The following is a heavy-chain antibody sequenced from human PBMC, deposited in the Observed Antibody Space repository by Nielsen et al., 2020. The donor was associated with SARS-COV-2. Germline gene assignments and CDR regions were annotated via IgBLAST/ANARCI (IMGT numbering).Heavy chain of an antibody. D-gene: IGHD1-14*01. CDR1: GSSFTSYW. V-gene: IGHV5-51*01. CDR3: ASRYNLDAFDI. Sequence: GESLKISCQGSGSSFTSYWIGWVRQMPGKGLEWMGIIYPGDYDTRYSPSFQGQFTISADKSISTAYLQWSSLKASDTSMYYCASRYNLDAFDIWGQGTMVTVSS. J-gene: IGHJ3*02. CDR2: IYPGDYDT.